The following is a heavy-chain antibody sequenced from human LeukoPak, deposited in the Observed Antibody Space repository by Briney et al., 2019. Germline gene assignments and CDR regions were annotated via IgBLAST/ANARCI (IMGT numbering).Heavy chain of an antibody. CDR2: MNPNSGNT. Sequence: ASVKVSCKASGYTFTSYDINWVRQATGQGLEWIGWMNPNSGNTGYAQKFQGRVTITRNTSISTAYMELSSLRSEDTAVYYCARTHGYYYYYYMDVWGKGTTVTVSS. V-gene: IGHV1-8*03. D-gene: IGHD5-24*01. CDR1: GYTFTSYD. CDR3: ARTHGYYYYYYMDV. J-gene: IGHJ6*03.